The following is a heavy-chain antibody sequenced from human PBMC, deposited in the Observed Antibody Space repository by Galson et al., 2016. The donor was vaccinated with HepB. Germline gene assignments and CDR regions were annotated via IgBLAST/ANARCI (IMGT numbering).Heavy chain of an antibody. CDR2: IKQDGSKK. J-gene: IGHJ6*02. CDR1: GFAFTSYW. V-gene: IGHV3-7*03. CDR3: ARDQHSSGLDV. D-gene: IGHD3-22*01. Sequence: SLRLSCAASGFAFTSYWMTWVRQAPGKGLEWVANIKQDGSKKYYVDSVKGRFTISRDNAENSLYLQMNSLRAEDTAVYYCARDQHSSGLDVWGQGTTVTVSS.